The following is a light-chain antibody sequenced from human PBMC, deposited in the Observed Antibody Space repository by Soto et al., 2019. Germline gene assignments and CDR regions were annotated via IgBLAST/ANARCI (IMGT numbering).Light chain of an antibody. CDR2: EVD. J-gene: IGLJ1*01. V-gene: IGLV2-23*02. CDR1: SSVIGSYTL. CDR3: SSYAGGFTYV. Sequence: QSVLTQPASVSGSPGQSITISCTGTSSVIGSYTLVSWYQQHPGKAPKVMIYEVDKWPSGVSTRFSGSRSGNTASLTISGLQAEVEADYFCSSYAGGFTYVFGPGTKVTVL.